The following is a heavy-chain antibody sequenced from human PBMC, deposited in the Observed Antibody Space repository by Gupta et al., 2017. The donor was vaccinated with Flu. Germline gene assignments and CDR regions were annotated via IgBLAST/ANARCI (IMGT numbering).Heavy chain of an antibody. Sequence: QVQLVESGGGGVKAGRSLNPSCVASGFPFSIYGIPWLRQAPGKGLEWISIIWYDGSQKYYSDSVKGRFTVSRDNSRNTVYLSMNNLRAEDTAYYYCARDTDGDNWYFRFWGRGTLVTVSS. CDR2: IWYDGSQK. CDR3: ARDTDGDNWYFRF. J-gene: IGHJ2*01. CDR1: GFPFSIYG. D-gene: IGHD7-27*01. V-gene: IGHV3-33*01.